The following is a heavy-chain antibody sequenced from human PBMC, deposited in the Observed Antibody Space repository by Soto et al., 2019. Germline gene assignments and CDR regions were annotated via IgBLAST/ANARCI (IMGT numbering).Heavy chain of an antibody. CDR2: VYYSGNT. J-gene: IGHJ4*02. CDR1: GGSISSYY. CDR3: ARALSFHDVLTGRGWVFYFDY. V-gene: IGHV4-59*01. D-gene: IGHD3-9*01. Sequence: QVRLQESGPGLVKPSETLSLTCTVSGGSISSYYWTWIRQPPGRGLEWIGDVYYSGNTNSNPSLKNRVTISVDTSRSQFSLELKSVTTADTAVYYCARALSFHDVLTGRGWVFYFDYWGQGALVTVSS.